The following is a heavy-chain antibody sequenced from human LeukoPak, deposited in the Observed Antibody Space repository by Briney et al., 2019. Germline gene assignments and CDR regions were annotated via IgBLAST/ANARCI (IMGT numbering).Heavy chain of an antibody. CDR1: GFTFDDYG. J-gene: IGHJ6*03. Sequence: GGSLRLSCAASGFTFDDYGMTWVRQAPGKGLEWVSAISGSGGSTYYADSVKGRFTISRDNSKNTLFLQMNSLRAEDTAVYYCAKRRGLELLYYYYMDVWGKGTTVTVSS. CDR3: AKRRGLELLYYYYMDV. CDR2: ISGSGGST. D-gene: IGHD1-7*01. V-gene: IGHV3-23*01.